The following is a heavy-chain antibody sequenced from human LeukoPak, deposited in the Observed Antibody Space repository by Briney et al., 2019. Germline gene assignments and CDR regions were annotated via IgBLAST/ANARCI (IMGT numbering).Heavy chain of an antibody. Sequence: ASVKVSCKASGGTFSSYAISWVRQAPGQGLEWMGGIIPIFGTANYSQKFQGRVTITADESTSTAYMELSSLRSEDTAVYYCASPAMVRGVTDYYYMDVWGKGTTVTISS. D-gene: IGHD3-10*01. V-gene: IGHV1-69*13. CDR1: GGTFSSYA. CDR2: IIPIFGTA. J-gene: IGHJ6*03. CDR3: ASPAMVRGVTDYYYMDV.